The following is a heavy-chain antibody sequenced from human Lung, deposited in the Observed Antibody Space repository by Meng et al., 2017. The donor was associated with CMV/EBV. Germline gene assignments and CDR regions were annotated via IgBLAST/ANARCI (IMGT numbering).Heavy chain of an antibody. CDR2: IEGSNDNT. Sequence: DVHVSEAGGGLVRAGGSLRLSGATSGFRLSHNAMSWVRQAPGKGLEWVSAIEGSNDNTHYADSVKGRFAISRDASTNTLYLQMNNLRAEDTAIYYCAKDIFRWAFDYWGHGTLVTVSS. D-gene: IGHD1-26*01. CDR3: AKDIFRWAFDY. J-gene: IGHJ4*01. CDR1: GFRLSHNA. V-gene: IGHV3-23*01.